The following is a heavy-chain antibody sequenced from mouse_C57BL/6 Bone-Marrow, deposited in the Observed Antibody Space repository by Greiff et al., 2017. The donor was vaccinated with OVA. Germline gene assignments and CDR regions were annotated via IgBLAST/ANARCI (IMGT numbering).Heavy chain of an antibody. D-gene: IGHD2-3*01. CDR1: GFPFSSYG. V-gene: IGHV5-6*01. J-gene: IGHJ4*01. CDR2: ISSGGSYT. Sequence: EVQRVESGGDLVKPGGSLKLSCAASGFPFSSYGMSWFRRTPDTRLEWVATISSGGSYTYYPASVKGRFTISRDNAKNTLYLQMSSLKSEDTAMYYCARQGGYYPYYAMDYWGQGTSVTVSS. CDR3: ARQGGYYPYYAMDY.